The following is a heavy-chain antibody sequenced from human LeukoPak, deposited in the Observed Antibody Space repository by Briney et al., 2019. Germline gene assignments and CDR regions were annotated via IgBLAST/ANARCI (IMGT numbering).Heavy chain of an antibody. Sequence: PGGSLRLSCAASGFTFSSYAMSWVRQAPGKGLGWVSAISGSGGSTYYADSVKGRFTISRDNSKNTLYLQMNSLRAEDTAVYYCAKEGGYCSGGSCYLRRAYYFDYWGQGTLVTVSS. CDR3: AKEGGYCSGGSCYLRRAYYFDY. J-gene: IGHJ4*02. V-gene: IGHV3-23*01. D-gene: IGHD2-15*01. CDR2: ISGSGGST. CDR1: GFTFSSYA.